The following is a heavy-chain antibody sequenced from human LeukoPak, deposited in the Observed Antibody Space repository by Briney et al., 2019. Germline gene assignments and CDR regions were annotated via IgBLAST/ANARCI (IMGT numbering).Heavy chain of an antibody. D-gene: IGHD5-12*01. CDR2: INPNSGGT. Sequence: GASVKVSCKASGYTFTGYYMHWVRQAPGQGLEWMGWINPNSGGTNYAQKFQGRVTMTRDTSISTAYMGLSRLRSDDTAVYYCARSGGYSGYDPYYFDYWGQGTLVTVSS. CDR1: GYTFTGYY. V-gene: IGHV1-2*02. J-gene: IGHJ4*02. CDR3: ARSGGYSGYDPYYFDY.